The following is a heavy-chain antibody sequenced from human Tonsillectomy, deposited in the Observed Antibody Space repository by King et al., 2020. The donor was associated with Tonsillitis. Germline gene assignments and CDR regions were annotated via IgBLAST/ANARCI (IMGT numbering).Heavy chain of an antibody. D-gene: IGHD6-6*01. J-gene: IGHJ4*02. Sequence: VQLQESGPGLVKPSGTLSLTCAVSGGSISSSNWWSWVRQPPGKGLEGIGEIYHTGSTNYNPSLKSRVTISVDKSKNQFSLKLSSVTAADTAVYYCARGTEGRIAARSFDYWGQGTLVTVSS. CDR1: GGSISSSNW. CDR2: IYHTGST. V-gene: IGHV4-4*02. CDR3: ARGTEGRIAARSFDY.